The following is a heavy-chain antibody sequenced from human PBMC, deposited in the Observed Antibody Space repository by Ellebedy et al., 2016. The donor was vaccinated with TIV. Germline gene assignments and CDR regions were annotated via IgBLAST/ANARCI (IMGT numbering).Heavy chain of an antibody. J-gene: IGHJ4*02. CDR2: IRGSGGST. Sequence: GESLKISCAASGFTFSSFGMTWVRQAPGKGLEWVSTIRGSGGSTNYADSVKGRFTISRDDSKDTLYLQMNSLRAEDTAVYYCAKDLTWGDSSDYYDYWGQGTLVIVSS. D-gene: IGHD3-22*01. CDR1: GFTFSSFG. V-gene: IGHV3-23*01. CDR3: AKDLTWGDSSDYYDY.